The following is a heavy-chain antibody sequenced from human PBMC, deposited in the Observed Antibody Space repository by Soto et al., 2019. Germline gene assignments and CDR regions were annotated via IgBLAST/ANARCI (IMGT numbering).Heavy chain of an antibody. V-gene: IGHV1-69*02. CDR3: AFRIGPWPYYFDY. J-gene: IGHJ4*02. CDR2: IIPILGIA. CDR1: GGTFSSYT. Sequence: GASVKVSCKASGGTFSSYTISWVRQAPGQGLEWMGRIIPILGIANYAQKFQGRVTITADKSTSTAYMELSSLRSEDTAVYYCAFRIGPWPYYFDYWGQGTLVTVSS.